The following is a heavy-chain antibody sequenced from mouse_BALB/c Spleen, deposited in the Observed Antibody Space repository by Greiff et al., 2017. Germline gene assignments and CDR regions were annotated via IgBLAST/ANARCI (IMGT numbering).Heavy chain of an antibody. V-gene: IGHV1S56*01. D-gene: IGHD2-14*01. J-gene: IGHJ4*01. CDR1: GYTFTSYY. Sequence: QVQLKESGPELVKPGASVRISCKASGYTFTSYYIHWVKQRPGQGLEWIGWIYPGNVNTKYNEKFKGKATLTADKSSSTAYMQLSSLTSEDSAVYFCARGDRYDTMDYWGQGTSVTVSA. CDR2: IYPGNVNT. CDR3: ARGDRYDTMDY.